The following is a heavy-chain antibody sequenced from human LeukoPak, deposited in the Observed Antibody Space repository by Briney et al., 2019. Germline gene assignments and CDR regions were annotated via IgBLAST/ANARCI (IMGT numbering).Heavy chain of an antibody. D-gene: IGHD3-16*01. CDR2: IFYSGST. V-gene: IGHV4-59*11. J-gene: IGHJ2*01. CDR1: DDSNSTHF. CDR3: ARGHYSYDL. Sequence: SETLSLTCTVSDDSNSTHFWSWIRQPPGKGLEWIGYIFYSGSTNYNPSLKSRVTMSVDTSKNQFSLKLSSVTAADTAVYYCARGHYSYDLWGRGTLVTVSS.